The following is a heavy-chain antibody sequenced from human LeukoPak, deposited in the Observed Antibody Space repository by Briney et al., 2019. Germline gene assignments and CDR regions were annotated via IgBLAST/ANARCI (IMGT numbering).Heavy chain of an antibody. D-gene: IGHD6-19*01. Sequence: PGGSLRLSCAGSGFIFNNYWMTWVRQAPGKGLEWVANMNQDGSKKYYVDSVEGRFTISRDNAKNLVFLQMNSLRGEDTAVYHCARAGSGSYVGYYFDYWGQGALVTVSS. CDR1: GFIFNNYW. CDR2: MNQDGSKK. J-gene: IGHJ4*02. CDR3: ARAGSGSYVGYYFDY. V-gene: IGHV3-7*01.